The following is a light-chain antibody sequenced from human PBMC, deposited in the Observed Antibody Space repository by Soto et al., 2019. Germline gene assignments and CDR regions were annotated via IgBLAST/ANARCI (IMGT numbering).Light chain of an antibody. V-gene: IGLV2-8*01. CDR3: SSYAGSKTL. CDR2: EVS. CDR1: SSDVGGYNY. Sequence: QSALTQPPSASGSPGQSVTISCTGTSSDVGGYNYVSWYQQHPGKAPKLMIYEVSKRPSGVPDRFSGSKSGNTASLTVPGLQAEDEADYYCSSYAGSKTLFGGGTQLTVL. J-gene: IGLJ2*01.